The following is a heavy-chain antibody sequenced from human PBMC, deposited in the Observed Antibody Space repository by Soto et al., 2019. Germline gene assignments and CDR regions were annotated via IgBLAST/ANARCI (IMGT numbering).Heavy chain of an antibody. V-gene: IGHV1-69*12. CDR1: GGTFSSYA. CDR3: ARERRGSSPQNWFDP. CDR2: TIPIFGTA. Sequence: QVQLVQSGAEVKKPGSSVKVSCKASGGTFSSYAISWVRQAPGQGLEWMGGTIPIFGTANYAQKFQGRVTITADESTSTAYMELSSLRSEDTAVYYCARERRGSSPQNWFDPWGQGTLVTVSS. D-gene: IGHD6-13*01. J-gene: IGHJ5*02.